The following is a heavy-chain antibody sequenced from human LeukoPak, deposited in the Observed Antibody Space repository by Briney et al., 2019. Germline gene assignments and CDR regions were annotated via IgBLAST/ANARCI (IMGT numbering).Heavy chain of an antibody. D-gene: IGHD3-3*01. CDR1: GYTFTSYG. CDR3: ARSPGGFTIFGVVTTNYYYYGMDD. Sequence: ASVKVSCKASGYTFTSYGISWVRQAPGQGLEWMGWISAYNGNTNYAQKFQGRVTMTRDTSISTAYMELSRLRSDDTAVYYCARSPGGFTIFGVVTTNYYYYGMDDWGQGTTVTVSS. J-gene: IGHJ6*02. CDR2: ISAYNGNT. V-gene: IGHV1-18*01.